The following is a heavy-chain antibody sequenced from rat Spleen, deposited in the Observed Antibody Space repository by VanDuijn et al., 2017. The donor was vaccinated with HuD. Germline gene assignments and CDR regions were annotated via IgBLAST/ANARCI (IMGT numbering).Heavy chain of an antibody. J-gene: IGHJ2*01. CDR3: TREGLQWSFDY. CDR1: GFTFNNYW. Sequence: EVQLVESGGGLVQPGRSLRLSCVASGFTFNNYWMTWIRQAPGRGLEWIASITKTGDSTYYSDSVKGRFTISRDSAKSTLYLQMNSLRSEDTATYYCTREGLQWSFDYWGQGVMVTVSS. CDR2: ITKTGDST. D-gene: IGHD1-1*01. V-gene: IGHV5-31*01.